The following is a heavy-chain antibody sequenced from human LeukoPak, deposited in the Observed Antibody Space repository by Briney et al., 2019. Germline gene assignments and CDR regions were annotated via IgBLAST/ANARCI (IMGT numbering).Heavy chain of an antibody. CDR3: ARSPRDSSGSYYSAFDM. V-gene: IGHV3-23*01. D-gene: IGHD3-22*01. CDR1: GFTFSSYA. Sequence: GGSLRLSCAASGFTFSSYAMSWVRQAPGKRLEWVSTISESGGSTYYADSVKGRFTISRDNSKNTLYLQMNSLRAEDTAVYYCARSPRDSSGSYYSAFDMWGQGTMVTVSA. J-gene: IGHJ3*02. CDR2: ISESGGST.